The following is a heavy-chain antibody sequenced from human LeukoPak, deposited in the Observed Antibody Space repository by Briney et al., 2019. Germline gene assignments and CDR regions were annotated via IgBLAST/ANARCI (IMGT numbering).Heavy chain of an antibody. J-gene: IGHJ4*02. CDR1: GYTFTGYY. CDR2: INPNSGGT. CDR3: TRPRSGVGNRSGPPAIFDY. V-gene: IGHV1-2*02. D-gene: IGHD6-19*01. Sequence: ASVKVSCKASGYTFTGYYMHWVRQAPGQGLEWMGWINPNSGGTNYAQKFQGRVTMTRDTSISTAYMELSRLRSDDTAVYYCTRPRSGVGNRSGPPAIFDYWGQGTLVTVSS.